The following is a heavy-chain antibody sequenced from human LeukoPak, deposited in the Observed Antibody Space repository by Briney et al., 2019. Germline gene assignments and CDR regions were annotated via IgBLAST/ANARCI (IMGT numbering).Heavy chain of an antibody. Sequence: SETLSLPCAVYGGSFSGYYWSWIRQPPGKGLEWIGYIYYSGSTYYNPSLKSRVTMSVDTSKNQFSLKLSSVTAADTAVYYCARELTYADYWGQGTLVTVSS. CDR2: IYYSGST. J-gene: IGHJ4*02. V-gene: IGHV4-30-4*08. CDR1: GGSFSGYY. CDR3: ARELTYADY. D-gene: IGHD1-26*01.